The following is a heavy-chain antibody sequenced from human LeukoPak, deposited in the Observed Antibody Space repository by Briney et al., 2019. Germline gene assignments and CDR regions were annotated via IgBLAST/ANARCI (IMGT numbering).Heavy chain of an antibody. CDR3: ARHDYAGNSGDY. V-gene: IGHV3-48*02. D-gene: IGHD4-23*01. CDR1: GFTFSSYS. CDR2: IGTSSSII. J-gene: IGHJ4*02. Sequence: PGGSLRRSCAASGFTFSSYSMNWVRQTPGKGLEWVSYIGTSSSIIYYADSVKGRFTISRDNAKNSLYLQMNSLRDEDTAVYYCARHDYAGNSGDYWGQGTLVTVSS.